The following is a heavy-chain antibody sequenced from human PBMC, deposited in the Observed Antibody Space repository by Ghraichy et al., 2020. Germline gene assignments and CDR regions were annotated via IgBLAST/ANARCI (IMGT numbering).Heavy chain of an antibody. CDR1: GESFSDYY. V-gene: IGHV4-34*01. CDR2: INDSGSNDSGST. J-gene: IGHJ4*02. Sequence: SETLSLTCAVYGESFSDYYWSWIRQPPGKGLEWIGEINDSGSNDSGSTNYNPSLKSRVTISADTSKNQFSLKLSSVTAADTAVYYCARGGGSGWYMDYWGQGALVTVSS. D-gene: IGHD6-19*01. CDR3: ARGGGSGWYMDY.